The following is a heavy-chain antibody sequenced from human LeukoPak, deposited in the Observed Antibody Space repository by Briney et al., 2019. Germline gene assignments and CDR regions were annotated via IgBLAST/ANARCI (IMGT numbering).Heavy chain of an antibody. J-gene: IGHJ5*02. CDR3: ARRKYYSTWFDP. CDR1: GDSLTTYW. V-gene: IGHV5-51*01. Sequence: GESLKISCQGSGDSLTTYWIGWVCQTPGKGPEWMGIIYPANSNTLYSPSFQGRVTISADKSISTVYLQWNSLQASDTALYYCARRKYYSTWFDPWGPGTLVTVSS. CDR2: IYPANSNT. D-gene: IGHD2-2*01.